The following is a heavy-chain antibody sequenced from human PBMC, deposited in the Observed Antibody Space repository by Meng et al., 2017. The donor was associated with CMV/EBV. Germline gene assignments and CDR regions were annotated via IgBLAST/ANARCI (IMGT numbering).Heavy chain of an antibody. CDR3: ARGAYDFWSGKDDY. D-gene: IGHD3-3*01. CDR1: GGSFSGYY. V-gene: IGHV4-34*01. J-gene: IGHJ4*02. Sequence: GSLRLSCAVYGGSFSGYYWSWIRQPPGKGLEWIGEINHSGSTNYNPSHKSRVTISVDTSKNQFSLKLSSVTAADTAVYYCARGAYDFWSGKDDYWGQGTLVTVSS. CDR2: INHSGST.